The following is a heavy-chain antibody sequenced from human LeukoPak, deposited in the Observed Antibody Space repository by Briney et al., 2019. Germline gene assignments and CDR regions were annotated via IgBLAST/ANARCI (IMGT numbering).Heavy chain of an antibody. J-gene: IGHJ4*02. D-gene: IGHD2-15*01. CDR2: INPSGGST. V-gene: IGHV1-46*01. CDR1: GFTFTSYY. CDR3: ARDQDEWAPFDY. Sequence: PGGSLRLSCAASGFTFTSYYMHWVRQAPGQGLEWMGIINPSGGSTSYAQKFQGRVTITADKSTSTAYMELSSLRSEDTAVYYCARDQDEWAPFDYWGQGTLVTVSS.